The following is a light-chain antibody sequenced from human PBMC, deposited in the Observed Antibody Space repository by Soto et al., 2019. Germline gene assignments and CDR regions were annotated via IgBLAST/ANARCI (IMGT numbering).Light chain of an antibody. CDR2: EVG. Sequence: QSALTQPPSASGSPGQSVTISCTGTSSDVGAYNYVSWYQQHPGKAPKLIIYEVGRRPSGVPARFSGSKSGNTASLTVSGLQTEDDGDYYCGSYTGNTSFPVVFGGGTKLTVL. V-gene: IGLV2-8*01. CDR3: GSYTGNTSFPVV. J-gene: IGLJ3*02. CDR1: SSDVGAYNY.